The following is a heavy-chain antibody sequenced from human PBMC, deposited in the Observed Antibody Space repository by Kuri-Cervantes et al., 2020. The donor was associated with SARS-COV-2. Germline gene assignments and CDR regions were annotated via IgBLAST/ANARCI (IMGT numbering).Heavy chain of an antibody. Sequence: SETLSLTCTVSGGSISSSCYYWGWIRQPPGKGLEWIGSIYYSGSTYYNPSLKSRVTISVATSKNQFSLKLSSVTAADTAVYYCARPASTYGELFWSGPNVDAFDLWGQGTMVTVSS. D-gene: IGHD3-3*01. CDR1: GGSISSSCYY. CDR3: ARPASTYGELFWSGPNVDAFDL. CDR2: IYYSGST. V-gene: IGHV4-39*01. J-gene: IGHJ3*01.